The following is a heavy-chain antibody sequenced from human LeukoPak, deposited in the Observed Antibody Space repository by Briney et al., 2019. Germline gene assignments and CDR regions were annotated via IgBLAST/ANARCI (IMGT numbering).Heavy chain of an antibody. J-gene: IGHJ4*02. CDR1: GASITSYY. D-gene: IGHD1-26*01. CDR3: ARLSIVGATNFDY. Sequence: SETLSLTCTVSGASITSYYWSWIRQPPGKGLEWIGYIYYSGSTTYKPSLKSRVTISVDTSKNQFSLKLSSVTAADTAVYYCARLSIVGATNFDYWGQGALVTVSS. CDR2: IYYSGST. V-gene: IGHV4-59*08.